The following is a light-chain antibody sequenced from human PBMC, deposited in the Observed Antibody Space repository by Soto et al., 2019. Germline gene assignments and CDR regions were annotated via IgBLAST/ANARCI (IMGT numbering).Light chain of an antibody. Sequence: EIVLTQSPSTLSLSPGDRAALSCRASQTVRNNYVAWYQQKPGQAPKLLIYGASSRATDIPGRFSGSGSGTDFALTISGPEPEDFAVYYCQHYGGPVGYTFGQGTKLEIK. J-gene: IGKJ2*01. CDR3: QHYGGPVGYT. CDR1: QTVRNNY. CDR2: GAS. V-gene: IGKV3-20*01.